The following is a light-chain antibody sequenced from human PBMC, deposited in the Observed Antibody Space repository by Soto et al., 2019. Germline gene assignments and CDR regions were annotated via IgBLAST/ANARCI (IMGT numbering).Light chain of an antibody. CDR3: QQYDNSPIT. V-gene: IGKV3-20*01. Sequence: EIVFTQSPGTLSLSPGERATLSCRASPSVSSSYLAWYQQKPGQAPRLLIYDASSRATGIPDRFSGTGSETDFTLTISRLEPEDFAVYYCQQYDNSPITFGQGTRLENK. CDR2: DAS. J-gene: IGKJ5*01. CDR1: PSVSSSY.